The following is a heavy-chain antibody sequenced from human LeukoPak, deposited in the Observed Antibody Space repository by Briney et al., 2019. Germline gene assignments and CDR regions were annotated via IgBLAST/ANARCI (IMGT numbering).Heavy chain of an antibody. CDR3: AKGVAVTTTPGDFDY. CDR1: GFTFSTYA. Sequence: GGSLRLSCAASGFTFSTYAMHWVRQAPGKGLEWVSAISGSGSSTYYADSVKGRFTISRDNSKNTLYLQMNSLRAEDTAVYYCAKGVAVTTTPGDFDYWGQGTLVTVSS. D-gene: IGHD4-17*01. J-gene: IGHJ4*02. CDR2: ISGSGSST. V-gene: IGHV3-23*01.